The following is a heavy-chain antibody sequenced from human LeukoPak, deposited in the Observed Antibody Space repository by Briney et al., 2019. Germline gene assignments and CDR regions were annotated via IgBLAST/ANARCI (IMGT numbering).Heavy chain of an antibody. CDR3: ARHDRGSYPEYFQH. D-gene: IGHD1-26*01. J-gene: IGHJ1*01. Sequence: SETLSLTCTVSGGSISSSSYYWGWIRQPPGKGLEWIGSIYYSGSTYYNPSLKSRVTISVDTSKNQFSLKLSSVTAADTAVYYCARHDRGSYPEYFQHWGQGTLVTASS. CDR1: GGSISSSSYY. V-gene: IGHV4-39*01. CDR2: IYYSGST.